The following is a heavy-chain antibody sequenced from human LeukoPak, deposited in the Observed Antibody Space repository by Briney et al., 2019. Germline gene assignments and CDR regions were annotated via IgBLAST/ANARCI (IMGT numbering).Heavy chain of an antibody. Sequence: GVSLRLCCAASGFTFSNAWMSWVRQAPGKGLEWVGRIKSKTDGGTTDYAAPVKGRFTISRDDSKNTLYVQMNSLKTEDTAVYYCTTGPYDYGSGTYYHWGQGTLVTVSS. V-gene: IGHV3-15*01. D-gene: IGHD3-10*01. CDR1: GFTFSNAW. CDR3: TTGPYDYGSGTYYH. J-gene: IGHJ4*02. CDR2: IKSKTDGGTT.